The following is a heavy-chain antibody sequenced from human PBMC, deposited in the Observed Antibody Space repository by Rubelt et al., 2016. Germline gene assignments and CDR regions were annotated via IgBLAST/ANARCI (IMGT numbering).Heavy chain of an antibody. CDR1: GGSISSYY. V-gene: IGHV4-59*12. Sequence: QVQLQESGPGLVKPSETLSLTCTVSGGSISSYYWSWIRQPPGKGLEWIGYIYYSGSTYYNPSLKSRVTISVDTSKNQFSLKLSSVTAADTAVYYCAREGYSSSWANWFDPWGQGTLVTVSS. CDR3: AREGYSSSWANWFDP. CDR2: IYYSGST. J-gene: IGHJ5*02. D-gene: IGHD6-13*01.